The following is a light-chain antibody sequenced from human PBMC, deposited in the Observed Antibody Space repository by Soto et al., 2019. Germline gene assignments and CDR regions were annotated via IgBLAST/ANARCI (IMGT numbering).Light chain of an antibody. V-gene: IGKV3-20*01. CDR1: QSVSSSY. Sequence: EIVLTQSPGTLSLSPGERATLSCRASQSVSSSYLAWYQHKRGQAPRLLMYGASSRATGVPDRFSGWGSGTDFTLTISRLEPEDFAVYYCHQYGGSPQTFGQGTKVDIK. CDR3: HQYGGSPQT. CDR2: GAS. J-gene: IGKJ1*01.